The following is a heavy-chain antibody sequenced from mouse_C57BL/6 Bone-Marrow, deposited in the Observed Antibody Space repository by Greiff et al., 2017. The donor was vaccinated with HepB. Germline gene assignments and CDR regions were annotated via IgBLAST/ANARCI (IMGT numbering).Heavy chain of an antibody. V-gene: IGHV2-2*01. CDR2: LWSGGST. D-gene: IGHD6-1*01. J-gene: IGHJ4*01. CDR3: ARNSRTLYAMDY. CDR1: GFSLTSYG. Sequence: QVQLKESGPGLVQPSQSLSITCTVSGFSLTSYGVHWVRQSPGKGLEWLGVLWSGGSTDYNAAFISRLSISKDNSTSQVFFKMNSLQADDTAIYYCARNSRTLYAMDYWGQGTSVTVSS.